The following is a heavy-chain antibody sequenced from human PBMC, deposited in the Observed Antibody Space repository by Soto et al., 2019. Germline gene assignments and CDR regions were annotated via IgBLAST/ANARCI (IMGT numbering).Heavy chain of an antibody. J-gene: IGHJ4*02. V-gene: IGHV1-69*19. CDR1: GGTFNTYA. CDR3: AREVQVHTPAFVY. Sequence: QVQLVQSGAEMKKPGSSVKVSCQSSGGTFNTYAMNWVRQAPGQGPEWMGDISPMFGAANYAPKFQGRVTNTADESTGTSYMQLSSLTSEDTAPYFCAREVQVHTPAFVYRGQGTLVTVSS. D-gene: IGHD3-10*01. CDR2: ISPMFGAA.